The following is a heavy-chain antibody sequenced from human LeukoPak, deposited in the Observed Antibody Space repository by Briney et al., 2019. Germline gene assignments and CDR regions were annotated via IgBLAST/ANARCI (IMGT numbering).Heavy chain of an antibody. Sequence: PSETLSLTCTVSGGSINSPGYYWSWIRQPAGRGLEWLVRIYSTGRTNYNPSLKSRVVISVEKSKNQFSLNLSSVTAADTAVYYCARDLVGVVAGTPYWYFDLWGRGTLVSVSS. CDR1: GGSINSPGYY. CDR2: IYSTGRT. CDR3: ARDLVGVVAGTPYWYFDL. V-gene: IGHV4-61*02. J-gene: IGHJ2*01. D-gene: IGHD6-19*01.